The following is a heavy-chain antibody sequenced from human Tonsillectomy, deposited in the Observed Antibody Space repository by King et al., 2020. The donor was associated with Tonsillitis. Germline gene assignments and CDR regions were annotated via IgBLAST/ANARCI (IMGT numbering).Heavy chain of an antibody. V-gene: IGHV3-30*18. CDR1: GFTFFNYG. J-gene: IGHJ3*02. CDR3: AKDVGVINSDRSGGAFHI. D-gene: IGHD2-21*01. CDR2: ISSDGSDK. Sequence: VQLVESGGGVVQPGRSLRLSCAASGFTFFNYGMHWVRQAPGKGLEWVAVISSDGSDKFYEESVKGRFTISRDNSRNTLYLQVNSLRAQDTAVYYCAKDVGVINSDRSGGAFHIWGQGTVVTVSS.